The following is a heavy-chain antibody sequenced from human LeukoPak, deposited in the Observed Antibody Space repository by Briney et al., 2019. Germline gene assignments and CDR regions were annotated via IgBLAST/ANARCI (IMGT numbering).Heavy chain of an antibody. CDR1: GGTFSSYA. D-gene: IGHD2-2*01. CDR3: ATAQYQHHYYYYGMDV. Sequence: GASVKVSCKASGGTFSSYAISWVRQAPGQGLEWMGRIIPILGIANYAQKFQGRVTITADKSTSTAYMELSSLRSEDTAVYYCATAQYQHHYYYYGMDVWGQGTTVTVSS. J-gene: IGHJ6*02. V-gene: IGHV1-69*04. CDR2: IIPILGIA.